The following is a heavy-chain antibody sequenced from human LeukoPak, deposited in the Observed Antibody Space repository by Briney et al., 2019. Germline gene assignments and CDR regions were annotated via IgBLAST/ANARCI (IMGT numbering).Heavy chain of an antibody. CDR2: INSRGDIT. CDR3: VKGPRPDITVAHTVEN. V-gene: IGHV3-23*01. D-gene: IGHD6-19*01. J-gene: IGHJ4*02. Sequence: GSLILSCAASGFIFSNYAMSWVRQVPGRGLEWVSTINSRGDITYVADSVKGRFTISRDDSKNSLYLQMNTVRAEDTAVYYCVKGPRPDITVAHTVENWGEGTLVTVSS. CDR1: GFIFSNYA.